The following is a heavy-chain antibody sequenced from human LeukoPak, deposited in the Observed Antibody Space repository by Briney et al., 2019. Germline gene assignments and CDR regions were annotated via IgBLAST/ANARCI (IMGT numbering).Heavy chain of an antibody. V-gene: IGHV1-69*01. CDR3: AGRVGYSSSWYGIDY. D-gene: IGHD6-13*01. CDR1: GGTFIIYA. J-gene: IGHJ4*02. Sequence: SVTVSCKASGGTFIIYAISWVRQAPGQGLEWMGGIIPIFGTANYAQKFQGRVTITADESTSTAYMELSSLRSEDTAVYYCAGRVGYSSSWYGIDYWGQGTLVTVSS. CDR2: IIPIFGTA.